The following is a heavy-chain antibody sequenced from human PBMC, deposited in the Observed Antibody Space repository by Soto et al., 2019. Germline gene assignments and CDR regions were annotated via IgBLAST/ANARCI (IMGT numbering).Heavy chain of an antibody. D-gene: IGHD3-3*01. CDR3: NRDSYDHPANDF. V-gene: IGHV3-49*03. Sequence: PGGSLRLSWTASGFTFGGYAMTWFRQAPGKCLEWVGFIRTKDFGGTPESAASVKGRFTISRDDSRHIAYLQMNSLRTEDTAVYYCNRDSYDHPANDFWAQGNLVTVSS. CDR1: GFTFGGYA. CDR2: IRTKDFGGTP. J-gene: IGHJ4*02.